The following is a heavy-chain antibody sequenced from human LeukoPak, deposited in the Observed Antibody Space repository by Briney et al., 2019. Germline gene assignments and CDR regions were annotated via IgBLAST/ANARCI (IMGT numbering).Heavy chain of an antibody. CDR2: ISAYNGNT. CDR3: AREGYSSSSEGNWFDP. CDR1: GYTFTSYG. Sequence: GASVKVSCKASGYTFTSYGISWVRQAPGQGLEWMGWISAYNGNTNYAQKLQGRATMTTDTSTSTAYMELRSLRSDDTAVYYCAREGYSSSSEGNWFDPWGQGTLVTVSS. D-gene: IGHD6-13*01. V-gene: IGHV1-18*01. J-gene: IGHJ5*02.